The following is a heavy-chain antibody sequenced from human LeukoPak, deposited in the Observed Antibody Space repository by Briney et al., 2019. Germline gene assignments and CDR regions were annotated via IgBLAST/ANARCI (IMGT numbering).Heavy chain of an antibody. V-gene: IGHV5-51*01. CDR3: ARRYCSGGSCYNWFDP. CDR1: GYSFTSYW. Sequence: GESLKISCKGSGYSFTSYWIGWVRQMPGKGLEWMGIIYPGDSDTRYSPSFQGQVTISADKSISTAYLQWSSLKASDTAMYYCARRYCSGGSCYNWFDPWGQGTPVTVSS. D-gene: IGHD2-15*01. CDR2: IYPGDSDT. J-gene: IGHJ5*02.